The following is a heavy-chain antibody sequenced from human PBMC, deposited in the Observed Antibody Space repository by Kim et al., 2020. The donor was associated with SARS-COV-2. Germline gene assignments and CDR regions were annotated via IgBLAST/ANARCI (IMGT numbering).Heavy chain of an antibody. D-gene: IGHD3-10*01. CDR3: ATDWAAFSSGTYVFDF. Sequence: PVRGRFTISRDISKRTLFLQMNSLRPEDTAVYYCATDWAAFSSGTYVFDFWGRGTQVTVSS. V-gene: IGHV3-30*02. J-gene: IGHJ4*02.